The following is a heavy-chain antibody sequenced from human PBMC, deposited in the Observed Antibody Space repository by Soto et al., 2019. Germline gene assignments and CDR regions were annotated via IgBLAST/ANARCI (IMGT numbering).Heavy chain of an antibody. CDR2: MNEDGGTT. V-gene: IGHV3-74*01. D-gene: IGHD3-10*01. CDR1: VFTLISYS. J-gene: IGHJ6*02. CDR3: ASDLSGRADV. Sequence: GSLRCPGPASVFTLISYSLQSVRQAPGKGLVWVSRMNEDGGTTDYADSVKGRFTISRDNATNTLYLQMNSLRVEDTAAYYCASDLSGRADVWGQVTRVTVSS.